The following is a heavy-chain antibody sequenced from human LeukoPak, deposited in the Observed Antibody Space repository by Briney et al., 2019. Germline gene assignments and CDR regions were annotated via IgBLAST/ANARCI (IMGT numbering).Heavy chain of an antibody. D-gene: IGHD6-13*01. V-gene: IGHV3-7*03. CDR3: ARDLVAAAGTYSY. CDR2: IKQDGSEK. J-gene: IGHJ4*02. CDR1: GFTFSSYS. Sequence: PGGSLRLSCAASGFTFSSYSMNWVRQAPGKGLEWVANIKQDGSEKYYVDSVKGRFTISRDNAKNSLYLQMNSLRAEDTAVYYCARDLVAAAGTYSYWGQGTLVTVSS.